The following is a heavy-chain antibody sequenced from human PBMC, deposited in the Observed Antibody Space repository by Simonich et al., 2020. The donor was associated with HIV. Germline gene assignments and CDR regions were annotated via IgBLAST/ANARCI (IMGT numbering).Heavy chain of an antibody. CDR2: INHSGIT. CDR3: ARRDRELILYFDY. D-gene: IGHD3-3*01. V-gene: IGHV4-34*01. J-gene: IGHJ4*02. Sequence: QVQLQQWGAGLLKPSETLSLTCAVYGGSFSGYYWSWIRQRPGKGLEWMGEINHSGITNYKSSLNSRATISVDKSKNQFSLKLSSVTAADTAIYYCARRDRELILYFDYWGQGNLVTVSS. CDR1: GGSFSGYY.